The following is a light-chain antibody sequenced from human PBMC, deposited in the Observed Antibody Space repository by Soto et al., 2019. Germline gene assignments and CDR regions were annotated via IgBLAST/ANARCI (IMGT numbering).Light chain of an antibody. V-gene: IGKV1-5*01. CDR1: QSISSW. Sequence: DIQMTQSPSNLSASVGDGVTITCRASQSISSWLAWYQQKPGKAPKLLIYDASSLESGVPSRFSGSGSGTEFTLTISSLQPDDFATYYCQQYNSYPWTFGQGTKVEIK. CDR2: DAS. CDR3: QQYNSYPWT. J-gene: IGKJ1*01.